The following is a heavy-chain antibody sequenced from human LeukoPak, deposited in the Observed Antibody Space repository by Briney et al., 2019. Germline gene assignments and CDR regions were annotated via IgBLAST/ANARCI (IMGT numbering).Heavy chain of an antibody. Sequence: ASVKVPCKASGYTFTGYYMHWVRQAPGQGLEWMGWINPNSGGTNYAQKFQGRVTMARDTSISTAYMELSRLRSDDTAVYYCAREDSSGWYGVDYWGQGTLVTVSS. D-gene: IGHD6-19*01. J-gene: IGHJ4*02. V-gene: IGHV1-2*02. CDR1: GYTFTGYY. CDR2: INPNSGGT. CDR3: AREDSSGWYGVDY.